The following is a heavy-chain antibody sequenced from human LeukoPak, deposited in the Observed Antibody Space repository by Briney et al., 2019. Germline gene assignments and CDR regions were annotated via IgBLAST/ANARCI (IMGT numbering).Heavy chain of an antibody. Sequence: GGSLRLSCAASGFTFNDHYMDWVRQAPGKGLEWVGRTRNEDNDYSTEYAASVKGRFSISRDDSKNSMYLQMSSLKTEDTAVYYCGTWIVGSGYWGQGTLVTVSS. J-gene: IGHJ4*02. CDR1: GFTFNDHY. V-gene: IGHV3-72*01. D-gene: IGHD1-26*01. CDR2: TRNEDNDYST. CDR3: GTWIVGSGY.